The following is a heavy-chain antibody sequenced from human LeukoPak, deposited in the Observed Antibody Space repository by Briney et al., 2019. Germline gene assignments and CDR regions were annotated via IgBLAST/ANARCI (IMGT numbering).Heavy chain of an antibody. CDR3: ARDRGSSWVTNWFDP. V-gene: IGHV4-39*07. CDR2: IYYSGST. J-gene: IGHJ5*02. D-gene: IGHD6-13*01. Sequence: SETLSPTCTVSGGSISSSSYYWGWIRQPPGKGLEWIGSIYYSGSTYYNPSLKSRVTISVDTSKNQFSLKLSSVTAADTAVYYCARDRGSSWVTNWFDPWGQGTLVTVSS. CDR1: GGSISSSSYY.